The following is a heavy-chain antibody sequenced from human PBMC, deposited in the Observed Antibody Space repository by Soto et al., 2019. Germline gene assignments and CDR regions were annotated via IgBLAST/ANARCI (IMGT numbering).Heavy chain of an antibody. Sequence: QVQLQESGPGLVKPSGTLSLTCAVSGGSISSSNWWSWVRQPPGKRLEWIGEIYHSGSTNYNPSLKSRVTISVDKSKNQFSLKLSSVTAADTAVYYCASVDTAMVFARDVGWGQGTLVTVSS. D-gene: IGHD5-18*01. CDR1: GGSISSSNW. CDR3: ASVDTAMVFARDVG. V-gene: IGHV4-4*02. CDR2: IYHSGST. J-gene: IGHJ4*02.